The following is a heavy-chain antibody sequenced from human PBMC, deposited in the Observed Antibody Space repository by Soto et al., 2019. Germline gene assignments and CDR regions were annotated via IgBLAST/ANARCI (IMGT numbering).Heavy chain of an antibody. J-gene: IGHJ4*02. Sequence: GGSLRLSCAASGFTFSSYDMHWVRQATGKGLEWVSAIGTAGDTYYPGSVKGRFTISRENAKNSLYLQMNSLRAGDTAVYYCARGAHVLRYFDWQDYFDYWGQGTLVTVSS. V-gene: IGHV3-13*01. D-gene: IGHD3-9*01. CDR3: ARGAHVLRYFDWQDYFDY. CDR2: IGTAGDT. CDR1: GFTFSSYD.